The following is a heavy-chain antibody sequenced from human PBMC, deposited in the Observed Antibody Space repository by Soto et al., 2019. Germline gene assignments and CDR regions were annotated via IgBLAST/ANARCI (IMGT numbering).Heavy chain of an antibody. CDR1: GFTFSSYA. D-gene: IGHD6-13*01. CDR2: ISGSGGST. J-gene: IGHJ3*02. Sequence: GGSLRLSCAASGFTFSSYAMSWVRQAPGKGLEWVSAISGSGGSTYYADSVKGRFTISRDNSKNTLYLQMNSLRAEDTAVYYCAKAYFGANVSWYLFAFDIWGQGTMVTVSS. V-gene: IGHV3-23*01. CDR3: AKAYFGANVSWYLFAFDI.